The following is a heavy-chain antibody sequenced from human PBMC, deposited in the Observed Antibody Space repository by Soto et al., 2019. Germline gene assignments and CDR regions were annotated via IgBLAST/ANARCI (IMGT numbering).Heavy chain of an antibody. J-gene: IGHJ6*02. CDR2: IYYSGST. Sequence: SETLSLTCTVSGGSVSSGSYYWSWIRQPPGKGLEWIGYIYYSGSTNYNHSLKSRVTISVDTSKKQFSLKLSSVTAADTAVYYCARVSGSYYNGMDVWGQGTTVTVS. CDR3: ARVSGSYYNGMDV. V-gene: IGHV4-61*01. CDR1: GGSVSSGSYY. D-gene: IGHD3-10*01.